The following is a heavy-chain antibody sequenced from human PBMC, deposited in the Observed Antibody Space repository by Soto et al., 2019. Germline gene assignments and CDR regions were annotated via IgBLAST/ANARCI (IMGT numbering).Heavy chain of an antibody. CDR3: ARGIDT. CDR1: GGSISSSSYS. Sequence: QLQLQESGPGLVTPSETLSLTCTVSGGSISSSSYSWGWIRQTPGKGLEWIGAIYSSGFTHYNPSLESRLTISVDTSKNQFSLKLTSVTATDTAVYYCARGIDTWGQGTLVTVSS. V-gene: IGHV4-39*01. J-gene: IGHJ5*02. CDR2: IYSSGFT.